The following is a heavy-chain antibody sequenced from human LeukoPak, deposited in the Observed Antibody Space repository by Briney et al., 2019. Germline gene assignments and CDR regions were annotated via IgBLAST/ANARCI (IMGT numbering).Heavy chain of an antibody. D-gene: IGHD3-22*01. Sequence: PSETLSLTCAVSGDSISSGSYYWSWIRQPAGKGLEWIGRIYTSGSTSYNPSLKSRVTISVDTSKNQFSLKLSSVTAADTAVYYCARAPSTMIHNYWGQGTLVTVSS. CDR3: ARAPSTMIHNY. CDR1: GDSISSGSYY. J-gene: IGHJ4*02. CDR2: IYTSGST. V-gene: IGHV4-61*02.